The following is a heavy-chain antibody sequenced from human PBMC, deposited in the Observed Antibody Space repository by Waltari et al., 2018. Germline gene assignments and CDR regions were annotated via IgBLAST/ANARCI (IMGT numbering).Heavy chain of an antibody. CDR2: INHSGNR. V-gene: IGHV4-34*02. J-gene: IGHJ6*02. CDR1: GGSFSGYY. D-gene: IGHD2-8*02. CDR3: VRLEDCTGPGGNCYSGDSFALDV. Sequence: QVQLQQWGAGLLQPSATLSLTCAVYGGSFSGYYWGWLRPPPGRGLEWIGEINHSGNRNYNPSLRSRVVMFVDTSKSQFSLKLNSVTTADTAVYYCVRLEDCTGPGGNCYSGDSFALDVWGQGTTVTVSS.